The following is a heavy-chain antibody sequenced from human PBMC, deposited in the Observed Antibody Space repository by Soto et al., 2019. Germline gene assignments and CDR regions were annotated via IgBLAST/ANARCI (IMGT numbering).Heavy chain of an antibody. CDR2: IHYSGST. CDR1: GGSGNIGTYY. Sequence: PSETLSLTCTVHGGSGNIGTYYWSWIRQPPGKGLEWIGFIHYSGSTNYNPSLKGRVTMSVDTSKNQFSLKLTSVNTADTAIYYCTRGGDPYKTGYWGQGTLVTVSS. CDR3: TRGGDPYKTGY. J-gene: IGHJ4*02. V-gene: IGHV4-61*01. D-gene: IGHD2-21*01.